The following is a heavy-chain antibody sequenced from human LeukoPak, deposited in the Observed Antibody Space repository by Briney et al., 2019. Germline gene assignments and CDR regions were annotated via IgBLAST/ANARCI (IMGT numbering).Heavy chain of an antibody. CDR1: GFTFSNFG. CDR2: IWYGGSNT. J-gene: IGHJ4*02. D-gene: IGHD1-1*01. CDR3: AKDGTTGFSHVEY. Sequence: PGGSLRLSCAASGFTFSNFGMHWVRQAPDKGLEWVAVIWYGGSNTYYADSVKGRFTISRDNSKNTLSLQMNSLRAEDTAVYYCAKDGTTGFSHVEYWGQGTLVTVSS. V-gene: IGHV3-30*02.